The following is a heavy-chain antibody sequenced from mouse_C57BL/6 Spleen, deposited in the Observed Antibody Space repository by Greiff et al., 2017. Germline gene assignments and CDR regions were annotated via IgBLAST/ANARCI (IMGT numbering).Heavy chain of an antibody. D-gene: IGHD2-13*01. CDR1: GYTFTDYY. CDR3: AREGDGYFDV. CDR2: INPYNGGT. J-gene: IGHJ1*03. V-gene: IGHV1-19*01. Sequence: VQLKQSGPVLVKPGASVKMSCKASGYTFTDYYMNWVKQSPGKSLEWIGVINPYNGGTSYNQKFKGKATLTVDKSSSTAYMELNSLTSEDSAVYYCAREGDGYFDVWGTGTTVTVSS.